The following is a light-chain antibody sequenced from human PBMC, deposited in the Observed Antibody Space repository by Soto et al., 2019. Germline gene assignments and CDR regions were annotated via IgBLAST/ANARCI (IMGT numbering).Light chain of an antibody. CDR3: QKCDYLPI. CDR1: HDITSY. V-gene: IGKV1-33*01. Sequence: DIQMTQSPSSLSASVGDRVTITCQASHDITSYVNWYQHKPGKAPKLLIYDASILEAGVPSRLNVSGSGTDFTFTISSLQPEDVATYYCQKCDYLPIFGPGTTVDFK. J-gene: IGKJ3*01. CDR2: DAS.